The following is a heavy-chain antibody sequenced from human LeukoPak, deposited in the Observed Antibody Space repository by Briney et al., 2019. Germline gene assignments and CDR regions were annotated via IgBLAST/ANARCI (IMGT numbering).Heavy chain of an antibody. V-gene: IGHV4-61*02. J-gene: IGHJ3*02. CDR3: VRDFGSIGYRIDPHAFEI. D-gene: IGHD3-22*01. CDR2: IYTSGRT. CDR1: GVSIRRDDYC. Sequence: SETLSLTCSVSGVSIRRDDYCGSWIRQPGGKGLEWIRRIYTSGRTNYNPSLKSRVSISVDTSKNQVSLNLNSVTAADMAVYYCVRDFGSIGYRIDPHAFEIWGQGTGVTVSS.